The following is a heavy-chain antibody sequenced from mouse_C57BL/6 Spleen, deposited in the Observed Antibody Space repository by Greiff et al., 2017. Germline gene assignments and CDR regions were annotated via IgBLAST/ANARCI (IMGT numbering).Heavy chain of an antibody. CDR2: IYWDDDK. V-gene: IGHV8-12*01. CDR3: ARYTYYAMDY. D-gene: IGHD5-1-1*01. CDR1: GFSLSTSGMG. Sequence: QVTLKESGPGILQSSPTLSLSCSFSGFSLSTSGMGVRWIRQPSGKGLEWLAHIYWDDDKRYKPSLKSRLTFSKDTSRNQVFLKITSVDTADTAAYYSARYTYYAMDYWGQGTSVTVSS. J-gene: IGHJ4*01.